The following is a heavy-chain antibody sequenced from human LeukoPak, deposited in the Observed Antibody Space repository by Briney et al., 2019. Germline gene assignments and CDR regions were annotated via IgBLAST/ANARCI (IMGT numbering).Heavy chain of an antibody. D-gene: IGHD2-2*01. CDR3: ARDVAEDAGNGEYGWFDP. Sequence: PSETLSLNCSVSGGSMRNSYWNWIRQPPGKGLEWIGYMYYSGSYNYNPSLRSRVSMSVDRSKNQISLKSTSVTAANTAVYYCARDVAEDAGNGEYGWFDPRGQGTLVTVYS. CDR2: MYYSGSY. V-gene: IGHV4-59*01. J-gene: IGHJ5*02. CDR1: GGSMRNSY.